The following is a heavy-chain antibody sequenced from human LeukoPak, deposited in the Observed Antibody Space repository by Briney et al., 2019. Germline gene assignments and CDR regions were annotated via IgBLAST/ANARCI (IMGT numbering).Heavy chain of an antibody. J-gene: IGHJ4*02. CDR3: ARADSSSWYWRLDY. CDR2: IRYDGSNK. Sequence: PGGSLRLSCAASGFTFSSYGMHWVRQAPGKGLEWVAFIRYDGSNKYYADSVKGRFTISRDNSKNTLYLQMNSLRAEDTAVYYCARADSSSWYWRLDYWGQGTLVTVSS. V-gene: IGHV3-30*02. CDR1: GFTFSSYG. D-gene: IGHD6-13*01.